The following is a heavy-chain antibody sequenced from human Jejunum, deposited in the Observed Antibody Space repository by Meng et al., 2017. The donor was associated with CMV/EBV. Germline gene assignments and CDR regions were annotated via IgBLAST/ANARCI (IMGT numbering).Heavy chain of an antibody. CDR3: VRGGDSHIWYYYLDF. CDR1: IFSRYS. CDR2: VIPGSGTA. D-gene: IGHD6-13*01. J-gene: IGHJ4*02. V-gene: IGHV1-69*05. Sequence: IFSRYSVTWVRQAPGQGLEWMGGVIPGSGTANYAQRFQGRVSIITDESTSTSYMELNSLRSEDTAVYYCVRGGDSHIWYYYLDFWGQGTLVTVSS.